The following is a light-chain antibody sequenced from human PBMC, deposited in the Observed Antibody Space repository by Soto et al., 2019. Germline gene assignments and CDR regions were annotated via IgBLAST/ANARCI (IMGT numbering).Light chain of an antibody. CDR1: SGHSNYA. CDR3: QNWGSGIVV. J-gene: IGLJ2*01. CDR2: LNSDGSH. V-gene: IGLV4-69*01. Sequence: QPVLTQSPSASASLGASVKLTCTLRSGHSNYAIAWHQQQSEKGPRYLMKLNSDGSHSKGDGIPDRFSGSSSGAERYLTISSLQSEDEADYYCQNWGSGIVVFGGGTKLTVL.